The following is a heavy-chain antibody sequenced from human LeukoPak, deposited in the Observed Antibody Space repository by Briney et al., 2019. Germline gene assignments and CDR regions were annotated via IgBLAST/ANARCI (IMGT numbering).Heavy chain of an antibody. J-gene: IGHJ6*03. Sequence: GASVKVSCTASGYTFTGYYMHWVRQAPGQGLEWMGWINPNSGGTNYAQKFQGRVTMTRDTSISTAYMELSRLRSDDAAVYYCAREGLAIFGVVNYYMDVWGKGTTVTVSS. V-gene: IGHV1-2*02. CDR3: AREGLAIFGVVNYYMDV. D-gene: IGHD3-3*01. CDR1: GYTFTGYY. CDR2: INPNSGGT.